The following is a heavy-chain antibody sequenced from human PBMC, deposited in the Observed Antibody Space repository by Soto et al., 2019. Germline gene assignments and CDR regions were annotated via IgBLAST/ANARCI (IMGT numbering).Heavy chain of an antibody. CDR1: GYPFTGVF. D-gene: IGHD2-21*01. J-gene: IGHJ4*02. CDR3: ALIEMSIIV. Sequence: ASVKVSCKASGYPFTGVFLHGVRQAPGQGLEWMGWINPKRGDTKYEQKIQDRVTMTRDTSSNTAFMELTRLTSDDTAVYYCALIEMSIIVWGQGTLVTVSS. CDR2: INPKRGDT. V-gene: IGHV1-2*02.